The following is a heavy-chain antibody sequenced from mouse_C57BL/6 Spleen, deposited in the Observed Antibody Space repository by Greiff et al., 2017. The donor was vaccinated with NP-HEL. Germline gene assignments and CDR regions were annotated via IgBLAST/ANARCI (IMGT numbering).Heavy chain of an antibody. CDR3: ARLGDGSSLWDY. CDR2: IDPSDSYT. D-gene: IGHD1-1*01. J-gene: IGHJ4*01. CDR1: GYTFTSYW. Sequence: QVQLKQPGAELVRPGTSVKLSCKASGYTFTSYWMHWVKQRPGQGLEWIGVIDPSDSYTNYNQKFKGKATLTVDTSSSTAYMQLSSLTSEDSAVYYCARLGDGSSLWDYWGQGTSVTVSS. V-gene: IGHV1-59*01.